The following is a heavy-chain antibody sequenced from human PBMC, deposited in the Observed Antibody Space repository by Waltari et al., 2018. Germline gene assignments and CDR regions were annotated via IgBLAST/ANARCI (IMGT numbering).Heavy chain of an antibody. CDR1: GYTFTSYA. Sequence: QVQLVQSGAEVKKPGASVKVSCKASGYTFTSYAMHWVRQAPGQRLEWMGWINAGNGNTKYSQKVQGRVTITRDTSASTADMELSSLRSKDTAVHYCARGDYSNYELDYWGQGTLVTVSS. CDR2: INAGNGNT. CDR3: ARGDYSNYELDY. D-gene: IGHD4-4*01. J-gene: IGHJ4*02. V-gene: IGHV1-3*01.